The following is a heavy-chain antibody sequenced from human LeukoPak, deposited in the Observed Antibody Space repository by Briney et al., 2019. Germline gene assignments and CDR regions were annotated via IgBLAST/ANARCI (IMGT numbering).Heavy chain of an antibody. D-gene: IGHD3-10*01. V-gene: IGHV3-23*01. CDR2: ISGSGGST. Sequence: GGSLRLSCAASGFTFSSYSMNWVRQAPGKGLEWVSAISGSGGSTYYADSVKGRFTISRDNSKNTLYLQMNSLRAEDTAVYYCAKDPSGRGFVDYWGQGTLVTVSS. CDR3: AKDPSGRGFVDY. J-gene: IGHJ4*02. CDR1: GFTFSSYS.